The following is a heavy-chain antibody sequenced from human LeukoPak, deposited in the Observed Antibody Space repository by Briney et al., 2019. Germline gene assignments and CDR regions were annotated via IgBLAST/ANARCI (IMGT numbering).Heavy chain of an antibody. Sequence: SETLSLTCTVSGGSISSSSYYWDWIRQPPGKGLEWIGYIYYSGSTNYNPSLKSRVTISVDTSKNQFSLKLSSVTAADTAVYYCARGTVAAAGDPWGQGTLVTVSS. J-gene: IGHJ5*02. V-gene: IGHV4-61*05. CDR3: ARGTVAAAGDP. D-gene: IGHD6-13*01. CDR2: IYYSGST. CDR1: GGSISSSSYY.